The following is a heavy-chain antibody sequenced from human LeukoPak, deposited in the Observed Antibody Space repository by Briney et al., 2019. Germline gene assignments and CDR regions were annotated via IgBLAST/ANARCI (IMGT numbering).Heavy chain of an antibody. CDR2: ISGSGGST. V-gene: IGHV3-23*01. Sequence: GGSLRLSCAASGFAFSSYAMSSVRQAPGKGLKLGSAISGSGGSTYYADSVKGRFTISRDNSKNTLYLQMNSLRAEDTAVYYCAKGSVVVPAAPHFFDYWGQGTLVTVSS. CDR1: GFAFSSYA. D-gene: IGHD2-2*01. CDR3: AKGSVVVPAAPHFFDY. J-gene: IGHJ4*02.